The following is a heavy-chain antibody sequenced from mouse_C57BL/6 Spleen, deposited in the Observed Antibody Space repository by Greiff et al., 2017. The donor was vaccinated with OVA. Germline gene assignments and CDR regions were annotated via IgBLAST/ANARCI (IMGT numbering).Heavy chain of an antibody. J-gene: IGHJ2*01. CDR2: ISDGGSYT. V-gene: IGHV5-4*03. Sequence: EVMLVESGGGLVKPGGSLKLSCAASGFTFSSYAMSWVRQTPEKRLEWVATISDGGSYTYYPDNVKGRFTISRDNAKNNLYLQMSHLKSEDTAMYYCAVIYYQYYLDYWGQGTTLTVSS. CDR1: GFTFSSYA. CDR3: AVIYYQYYLDY. D-gene: IGHD2-1*01.